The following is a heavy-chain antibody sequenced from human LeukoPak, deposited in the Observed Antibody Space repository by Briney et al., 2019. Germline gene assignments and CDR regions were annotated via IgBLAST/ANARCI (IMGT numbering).Heavy chain of an antibody. CDR2: IDWDDDK. CDR3: ARIGGRNYYYFHMDV. J-gene: IGHJ6*03. CDR1: GFSLSTSGMC. V-gene: IGHV2-70*11. Sequence: SGPTLVKPTQTLTLTCTFSGFSLSTSGMCVSWIRQPPGMALEWLARIDWDDDKYYSTSLRTRLTISKDTSKNQVVLTMTNMDPVDTATYYCARIGGRNYYYFHMDVWGKGTTVTISS.